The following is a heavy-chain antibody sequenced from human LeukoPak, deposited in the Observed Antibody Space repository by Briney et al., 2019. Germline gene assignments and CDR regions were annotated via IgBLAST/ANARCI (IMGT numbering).Heavy chain of an antibody. Sequence: SETLSLTCTVSGGSISSYYWSWIRQPPGKGLEWIGYIYYSGSTNYNPSLKSRVTISVDTSKNQFSLKLSSVTAADTAVYYCARRGSGSFRWFDPWGQGTLVTVSS. V-gene: IGHV4-59*01. D-gene: IGHD3-10*01. CDR1: GGSISSYY. CDR3: ARRGSGSFRWFDP. CDR2: IYYSGST. J-gene: IGHJ5*02.